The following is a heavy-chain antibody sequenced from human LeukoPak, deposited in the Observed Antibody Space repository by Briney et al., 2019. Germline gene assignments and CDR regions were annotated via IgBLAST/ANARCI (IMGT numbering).Heavy chain of an antibody. CDR2: INPNSGGT. J-gene: IGHJ3*02. Sequence: ASVKVSCKASGYTFTGYYMHWVRQAPGQGLEWMGWINPNSGGTNYAQKFQGRVTMTRDTSISTPYMELSRLRSDDTAVYYCARDPRGYGSPSDAFDIWGQGTMVTVSS. CDR3: ARDPRGYGSPSDAFDI. V-gene: IGHV1-2*02. CDR1: GYTFTGYY. D-gene: IGHD3-10*01.